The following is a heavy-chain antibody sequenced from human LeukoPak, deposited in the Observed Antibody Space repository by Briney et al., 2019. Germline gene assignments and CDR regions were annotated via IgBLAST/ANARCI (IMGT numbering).Heavy chain of an antibody. V-gene: IGHV3-21*01. CDR1: GFTFSSYS. J-gene: IGHJ4*02. D-gene: IGHD2-21*01. CDR3: ALDWHIDY. Sequence: GGSLRLSCAASGFTFSSYSMNWVRQAPGKGLEWVSSISSSSYIYYADSVKGRFTISRDNAKNSLYLQMSSRRADDTAVYYCALDWHIDYWGEGTLVTVSS. CDR2: ISSSSYI.